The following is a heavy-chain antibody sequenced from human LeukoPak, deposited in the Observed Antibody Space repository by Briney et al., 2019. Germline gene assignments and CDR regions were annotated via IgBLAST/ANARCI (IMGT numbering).Heavy chain of an antibody. Sequence: GGSLRLSCAVSGFTFSSYTMNWVRQAPGKGLEWVSTISTSSSYTYYADSVKGRFTISRDNAKNSLYLQMNSLRAEDTAVYFCARSLIRWYLDYWGQGTLVTVSS. CDR2: ISTSSSYT. CDR3: ARSLIRWYLDY. V-gene: IGHV3-21*01. D-gene: IGHD3-10*01. J-gene: IGHJ4*02. CDR1: GFTFSSYT.